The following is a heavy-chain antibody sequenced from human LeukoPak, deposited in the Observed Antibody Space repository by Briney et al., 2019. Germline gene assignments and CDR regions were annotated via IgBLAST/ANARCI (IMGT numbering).Heavy chain of an antibody. CDR3: TTSPYVWGSYRGGD. J-gene: IGHJ4*02. D-gene: IGHD3-16*02. CDR1: GFTFSNAW. Sequence: GGSLRLSCAASGFTFSNAWMSWVRQAPGKGLEWVGRIKSKTDGGTTDYAAPVKGRFTISRDDSKNTLYLQMNSLKTEDTAVYYCTTSPYVWGSYRGGDWGQGTLVTVSS. CDR2: IKSKTDGGTT. V-gene: IGHV3-15*01.